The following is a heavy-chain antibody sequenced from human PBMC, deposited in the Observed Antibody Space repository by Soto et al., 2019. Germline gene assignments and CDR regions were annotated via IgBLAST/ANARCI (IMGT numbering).Heavy chain of an antibody. Sequence: QVNLVESGGGVVQPGRSLRLSCAASGFTFSDYGMHWVRQAPGKGLEWVAAISHDGSNKFYGDSVKGRFTISRDNSKNTLLLQTDSLRHEDTAVYFCAKEARSRAVTATRVYGMDVWGQATTVAVSS. D-gene: IGHD4-17*01. J-gene: IGHJ6*02. CDR2: ISHDGSNK. CDR1: GFTFSDYG. CDR3: AKEARSRAVTATRVYGMDV. V-gene: IGHV3-30*18.